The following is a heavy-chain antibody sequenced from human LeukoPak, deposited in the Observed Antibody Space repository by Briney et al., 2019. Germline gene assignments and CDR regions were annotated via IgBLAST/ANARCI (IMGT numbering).Heavy chain of an antibody. J-gene: IGHJ4*02. CDR1: GFTFSTYA. CDR2: ISFSNSTL. D-gene: IGHD5-12*01. V-gene: IGHV3-48*04. Sequence: PGGSLRLSCAASGFTFSTYAMNWVRQAPGKGLEWVSYISFSNSTLYYADSVRGRFTISRDNAKNSLSLQMNSLRAEDTAVYYCAGGGATSFDYWGQGILVTVSS. CDR3: AGGGATSFDY.